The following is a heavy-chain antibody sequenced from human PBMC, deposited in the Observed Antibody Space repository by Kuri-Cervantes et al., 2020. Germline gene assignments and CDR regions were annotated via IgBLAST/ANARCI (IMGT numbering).Heavy chain of an antibody. J-gene: IGHJ4*02. D-gene: IGHD3-22*01. CDR3: AHVRNYDIYDY. Sequence: SGPTLVKPTQTLTLTCTFSGFSLSTSGVGVGWIRQPPGEALEWLALIYWNDDKRYSPSLKSRLTITKDTSKNQVVLTMTNMDPVDTATYYCAHVRNYDIYDYWGQGTLVTVSS. CDR1: GFSLSTSGVG. V-gene: IGHV2-5*01. CDR2: IYWNDDK.